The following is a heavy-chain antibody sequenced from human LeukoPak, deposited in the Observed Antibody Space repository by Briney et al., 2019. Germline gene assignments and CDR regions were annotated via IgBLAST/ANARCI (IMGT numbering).Heavy chain of an antibody. CDR2: IKSKTDGGTT. CDR3: TTNIHYDSSGRPFDY. Sequence: GGSLRLSCAASGFTFSNAWMSWVRQAPGKGLEWVGRIKSKTDGGTTDYAAPVKGRFTISRDGSKNTLYLQMNSLKTEDTAVYYCTTNIHYDSSGRPFDYWGQGTLVTVSS. CDR1: GFTFSNAW. D-gene: IGHD3-22*01. V-gene: IGHV3-15*01. J-gene: IGHJ4*02.